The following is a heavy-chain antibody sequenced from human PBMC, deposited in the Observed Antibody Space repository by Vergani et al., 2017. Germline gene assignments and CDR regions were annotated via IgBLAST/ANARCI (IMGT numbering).Heavy chain of an antibody. CDR3: ARVGHLVAVTGEGPSLDL. CDR2: IYTTGGT. V-gene: IGHV4-61*02. Sequence: QLQLQESGPGLMKPSQTLSPTCTVPGDPIFSGNHYWSWIRQPAENELEWIGRIYTTGGTNYNPSLESRVTMSLDSSRNRFSLSLSSVTAADTAIYFCARVGHLVAVTGEGPSLDLWGRGTLVTVSS. D-gene: IGHD2-21*02. J-gene: IGHJ2*01. CDR1: GDPIFSGNHY.